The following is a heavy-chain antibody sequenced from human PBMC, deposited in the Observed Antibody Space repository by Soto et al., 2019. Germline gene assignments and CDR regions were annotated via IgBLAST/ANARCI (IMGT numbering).Heavy chain of an antibody. CDR3: TIGGIAVAGTPRYYFDS. CDR1: GNAFSDYY. D-gene: IGHD6-19*01. CDR2: INPNSGAT. Sequence: QVQLVQSGAEVKKPGASVKVSCKASGNAFSDYYMHWVRQAPGQGLEWMGRINPNSGATKKAQKFEGRVTMTRDTSIKTAYMEMSSLRSDDTAVYYCTIGGIAVAGTPRYYFDSWGQGSLVTVSS. J-gene: IGHJ4*02. V-gene: IGHV1-2*06.